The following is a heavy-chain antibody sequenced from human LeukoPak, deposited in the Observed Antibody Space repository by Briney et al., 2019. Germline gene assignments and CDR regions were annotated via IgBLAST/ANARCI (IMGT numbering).Heavy chain of an antibody. D-gene: IGHD4-17*01. Sequence: SQTLSLTCTVSGGSINSDNSYWSWIRQPAGKGLEWIGRIYANGGANYNPSLKSRVTISVDTSKNQFSLKLRSVTAADTAVYYCARGVHRLTRPTTVTTGLDVWGHGTMVTVSS. CDR1: GGSINSDNSY. CDR2: IYANGGA. CDR3: ARGVHRLTRPTTVTTGLDV. V-gene: IGHV4-61*02. J-gene: IGHJ3*01.